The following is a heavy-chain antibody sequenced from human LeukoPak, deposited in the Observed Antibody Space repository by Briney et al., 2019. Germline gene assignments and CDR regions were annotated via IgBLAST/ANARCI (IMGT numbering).Heavy chain of an antibody. J-gene: IGHJ5*02. Sequence: GGSLRLSCAASGFTFSSYGMHWVRQAPGKGLEWVAVISYDGSNKYHADSVKGRFTIPRDNSKNTLYLQMNSLRAEDTAVYYCAKDRGGYAQYNWFDPWGQGTLVTVTS. CDR2: ISYDGSNK. D-gene: IGHD5-12*01. CDR3: AKDRGGYAQYNWFDP. V-gene: IGHV3-30*18. CDR1: GFTFSSYG.